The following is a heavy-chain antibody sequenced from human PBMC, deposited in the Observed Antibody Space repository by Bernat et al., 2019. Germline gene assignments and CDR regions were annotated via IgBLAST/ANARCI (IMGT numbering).Heavy chain of an antibody. Sequence: QITLKESGPTLVKPTQTLTLTCTFSGFSLSTSGVGVGWIRQPPGKALEWLALIYWDDDKRYSPSLKSRLTITKDISKNQVVLTMNNMDPVDTDTYYCAKRSVVVDFDYWGQGTLVTVTS. J-gene: IGHJ4*02. CDR2: IYWDDDK. CDR3: AKRSVVVDFDY. V-gene: IGHV2-5*02. CDR1: GFSLSTSGVG. D-gene: IGHD2-15*01.